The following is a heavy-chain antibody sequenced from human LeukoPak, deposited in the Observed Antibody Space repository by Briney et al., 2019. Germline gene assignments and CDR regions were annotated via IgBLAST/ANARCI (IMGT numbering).Heavy chain of an antibody. CDR2: IYSDGTT. J-gene: IGHJ5*02. Sequence: GGSLRLSCAASGFTVSSNYMSWVRQAPGKGLECVSLIYSDGTTYYADSVKGRFTISRDNSKNTLSLQVSSLRTEDTAVYYCAKDRYSYAFEYSGSWGQGTLVTVSS. CDR3: AKDRYSYAFEYSGS. D-gene: IGHD5-18*01. V-gene: IGHV3-53*05. CDR1: GFTVSSNY.